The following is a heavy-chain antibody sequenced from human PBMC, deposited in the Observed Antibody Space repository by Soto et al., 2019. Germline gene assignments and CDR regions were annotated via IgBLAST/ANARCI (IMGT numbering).Heavy chain of an antibody. CDR3: AKGSGTSRSYSYYYYMDV. CDR2: ISGSGLGP. V-gene: IGHV3-23*01. CDR1: GFTFTNYA. J-gene: IGHJ6*03. D-gene: IGHD2-2*01. Sequence: EVQLLESGGGLVQPGGSLRLSCAASGFTFTNYAMSWVRQAPGKGLQWVSSISGSGLGPYYADSVKGRFTISRDNSKNTLYLRMNSLRAEDTAVYYCAKGSGTSRSYSYYYYMDVWGTGTTVTVSS.